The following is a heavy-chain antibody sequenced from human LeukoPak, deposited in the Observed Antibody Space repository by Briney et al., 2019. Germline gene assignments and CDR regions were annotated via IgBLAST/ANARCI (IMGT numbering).Heavy chain of an antibody. Sequence: PGGSLRLSCAASGFSFSTYWMTWVRQAPGKGVEWVANINQDGSEKHYVDSVKGRFTISRDNAKNSSYLQMNSLRAEDTAVYYCARDNVRKDDYWGQGTLVTVSS. CDR2: INQDGSEK. V-gene: IGHV3-7*01. CDR1: GFSFSTYW. D-gene: IGHD2-8*01. J-gene: IGHJ4*02. CDR3: ARDNVRKDDY.